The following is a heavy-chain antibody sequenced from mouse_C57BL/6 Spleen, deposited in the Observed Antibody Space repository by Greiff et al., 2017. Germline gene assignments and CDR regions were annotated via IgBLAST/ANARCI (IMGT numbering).Heavy chain of an antibody. CDR1: GYTFTSYW. CDR3: ASGRYGNYVYFDY. CDR2: IDPSDSYT. V-gene: IGHV1-69*01. D-gene: IGHD2-10*02. Sequence: VQLQQPGAELVMPGASVKLSCKASGYTFTSYWMHWVKQRPGQGLEWIGEIDPSDSYTNYNQKFKGKSTLTVDKSSSTAYMQLRSLTSEDSAVYYCASGRYGNYVYFDYWGQGTTLTVSS. J-gene: IGHJ2*01.